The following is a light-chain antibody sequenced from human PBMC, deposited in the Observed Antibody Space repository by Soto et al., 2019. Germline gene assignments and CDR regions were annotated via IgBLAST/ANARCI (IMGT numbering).Light chain of an antibody. CDR3: QQYNNWPPVT. CDR2: GAS. CDR1: QSVGIN. Sequence: EIVMTQSQATLSVSPGERATLSCRASQSVGINLAWYQQKPGEAPRLLIYGASTRATGIPARFSGSVSGTEFTLTISGLQSEELAVDFCQQYNNWPPVTFGQGTKVEIK. J-gene: IGKJ1*01. V-gene: IGKV3-15*01.